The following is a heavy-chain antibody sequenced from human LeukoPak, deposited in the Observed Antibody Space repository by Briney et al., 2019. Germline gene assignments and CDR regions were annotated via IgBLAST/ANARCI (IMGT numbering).Heavy chain of an antibody. Sequence: PGRSLRLSCAASGFTFDDYAMHWVRQAPGKGLEWVSYISWNSGSIDYGDSVKGRFTISRDNAKKSLYLQMNSLRTEDTALYYCAKDLSRWGSYRSDAFDIWGQGTMVTVSS. V-gene: IGHV3-9*01. CDR1: GFTFDDYA. D-gene: IGHD3-16*02. CDR2: ISWNSGSI. J-gene: IGHJ3*02. CDR3: AKDLSRWGSYRSDAFDI.